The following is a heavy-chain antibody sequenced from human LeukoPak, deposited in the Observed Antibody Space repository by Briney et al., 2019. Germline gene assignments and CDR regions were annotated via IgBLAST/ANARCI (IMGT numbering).Heavy chain of an antibody. J-gene: IGHJ4*02. CDR3: ANDFDH. V-gene: IGHV3-48*01. CDR2: ISGSSSTI. Sequence: GGSLRLSCAASGFTFNRYSMNWVRQAPGKGLEWISYISGSSSTIYYADSVKGRFTISRDNARNSLYLQMNRLRAEDTAVYYCANDFDHWGQGTLVTVSS. CDR1: GFTFNRYS. D-gene: IGHD3-3*01.